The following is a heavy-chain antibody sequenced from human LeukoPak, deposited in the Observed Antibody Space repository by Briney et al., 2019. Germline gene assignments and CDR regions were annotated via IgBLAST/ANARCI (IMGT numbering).Heavy chain of an antibody. D-gene: IGHD3-10*01. Sequence: GGSLRLSCAASGFTLRSYWMSWVRQAPGKGLEWVANIKEDGSEKYYVDSVKGRFTISRDNAKNSLYVQMNSLRAEDTAVYYCVRGSRHHRYWGQGSLVTVSS. J-gene: IGHJ4*02. CDR3: VRGSRHHRY. CDR1: GFTLRSYW. V-gene: IGHV3-7*01. CDR2: IKEDGSEK.